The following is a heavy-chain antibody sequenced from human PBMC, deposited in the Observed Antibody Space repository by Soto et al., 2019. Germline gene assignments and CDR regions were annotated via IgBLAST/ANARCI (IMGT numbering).Heavy chain of an antibody. CDR3: ARGLSSSWLHYYYYYGMDV. Sequence: PSGTPSLTCTVSGGSLSSGSYYWSWVRRPPGKGLEWIGYIYYSGSTNYNPSLKSRVTISVDTSKNQFSLKLSSVTAADTAVYYCARGLSSSWLHYYYYYGMDVWGQGTTVTVSS. V-gene: IGHV4-61*01. CDR2: IYYSGST. J-gene: IGHJ6*02. D-gene: IGHD6-13*01. CDR1: GGSLSSGSYY.